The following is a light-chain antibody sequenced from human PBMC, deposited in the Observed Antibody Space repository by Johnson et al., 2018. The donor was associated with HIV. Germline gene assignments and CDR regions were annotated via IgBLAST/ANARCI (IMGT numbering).Light chain of an antibody. Sequence: QSVLTQPPSVSAAPGQKVTISCSGSSSNIGNNYVSWYQQLPGTAPKLLIYRNNQRPSGVPDRFSGSKSGTSASLAISGLQTGDEADYYCGTWDSSLSAHVFGTGTKVTVL. CDR1: SSNIGNNY. J-gene: IGLJ1*01. CDR2: RNN. CDR3: GTWDSSLSAHV. V-gene: IGLV1-51*02.